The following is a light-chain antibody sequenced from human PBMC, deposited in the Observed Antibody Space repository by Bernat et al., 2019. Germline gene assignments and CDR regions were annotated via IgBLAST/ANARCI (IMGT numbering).Light chain of an antibody. CDR3: QSYDSSLSGL. CDR1: SSNIGAGYD. J-gene: IGLJ7*01. Sequence: QSVLTQPPSVSGAPGQRVTISCTGSSSNIGAGYDVHWYQQLPGTAPKLLIYGNSNRPSGVPDLFSGSKSGTSASLAITGLQAEDEADYYCQSYDSSLSGLFGGGTQLTVL. V-gene: IGLV1-40*01. CDR2: GNS.